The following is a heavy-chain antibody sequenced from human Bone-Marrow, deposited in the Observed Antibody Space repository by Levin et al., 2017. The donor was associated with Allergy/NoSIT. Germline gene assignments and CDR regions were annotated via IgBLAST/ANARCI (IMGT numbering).Heavy chain of an antibody. V-gene: IGHV3-48*02. CDR1: GFTFSSYS. Sequence: PGGSLRLSCAASGFTFSSYSMNWVRQAPGKGLEWVSYITSSSSMIFYADSVKGRFTISRDNAKNSVYLQMNSLRDEDTAVYYCARELKLYNVHAFDMWGQGTMVTVSS. D-gene: IGHD2-8*01. CDR2: ITSSSSMI. J-gene: IGHJ3*02. CDR3: ARELKLYNVHAFDM.